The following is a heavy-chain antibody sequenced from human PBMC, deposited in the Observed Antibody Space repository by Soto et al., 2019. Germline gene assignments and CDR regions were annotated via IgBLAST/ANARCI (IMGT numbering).Heavy chain of an antibody. CDR3: AREGSSFALDP. Sequence: QVQLQESGPGLVKPSETLSLTCTVSGGAISSYYWSWIRQPPGKGLEWIGYIYYSGTTNYNSSLKSRVTISVDTSKKHFSLKLSSVTAADTAVYYCAREGSSFALDPWGQGTLVTVSS. CDR1: GGAISSYY. J-gene: IGHJ5*02. CDR2: IYYSGTT. D-gene: IGHD6-6*01. V-gene: IGHV4-59*01.